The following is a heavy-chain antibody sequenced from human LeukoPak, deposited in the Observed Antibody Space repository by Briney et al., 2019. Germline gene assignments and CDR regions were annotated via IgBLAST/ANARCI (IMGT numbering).Heavy chain of an antibody. J-gene: IGHJ4*02. CDR1: GYIFTNYG. CDR2: ISPYNGHT. V-gene: IGHV1-18*01. CDR3: AKTRDTVLNEY. Sequence: ASVKVSCKASGYIFTNYGISWVRRAPGQGLEWMGWISPYNGHTNFAPNLQDRLTMTTDTSTSTAYMELRSLRSDDTAVYYCAKTRDTVLNEYWGQGTLVTVSS.